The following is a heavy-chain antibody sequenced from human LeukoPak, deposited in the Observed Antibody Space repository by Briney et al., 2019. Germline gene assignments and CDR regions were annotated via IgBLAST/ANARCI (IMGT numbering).Heavy chain of an antibody. V-gene: IGHV3-30*02. J-gene: IGHJ4*02. CDR1: GFTFSSYG. CDR2: IRYDGTDK. CDR3: AKDAIDTHPLYFDY. D-gene: IGHD2-2*02. Sequence: GGSLRLSCAASGFTFSSYGMHWVRQAPGKGLEWVTFIRYDGTDKYYADSVKGRFTISRDNSKNTMYLQMNSLRAEDTAVYFCAKDAIDTHPLYFDYWGQGTLVTVSS.